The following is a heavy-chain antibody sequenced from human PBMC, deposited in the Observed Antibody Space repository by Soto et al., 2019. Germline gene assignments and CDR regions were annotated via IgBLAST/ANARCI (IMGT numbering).Heavy chain of an antibody. V-gene: IGHV4-59*01. CDR2: IYYSGST. D-gene: IGHD1-20*01. Sequence: SETLSLTCTVSGGSISSYYWSWIRQPPGKGLEWIGYIYYSGSTNYNPSLKGRVTISVDTSKNQFSLKLSSVTAADTAVYYCARPTYNSGSPFDYWGQGTLVTAPQ. CDR3: ARPTYNSGSPFDY. CDR1: GGSISSYY. J-gene: IGHJ4*02.